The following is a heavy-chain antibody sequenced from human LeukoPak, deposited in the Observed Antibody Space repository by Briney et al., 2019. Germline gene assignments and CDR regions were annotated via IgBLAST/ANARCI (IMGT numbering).Heavy chain of an antibody. CDR2: IYHSGST. V-gene: IGHV4-38-2*01. D-gene: IGHD6-13*01. Sequence: PSETLSLTCAVSGYSISGGYYWGWIRQPPGKGREWIGSIYHSGSTYYNPSLKSRVTISVDTSKNQFSLKLSSVTAADTAVYYCARGQLIGAFGRYYFDYWGQGTLVTVSS. CDR1: GYSISGGYY. CDR3: ARGQLIGAFGRYYFDY. J-gene: IGHJ4*02.